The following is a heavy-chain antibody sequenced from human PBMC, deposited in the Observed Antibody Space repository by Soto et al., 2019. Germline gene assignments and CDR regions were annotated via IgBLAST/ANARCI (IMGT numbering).Heavy chain of an antibody. D-gene: IGHD2-21*01. V-gene: IGHV1-2*02. CDR1: GYIFSDYY. Sequence: ASVKVSCKASGYIFSDYYMYWVRQAPGQGLDWMGGINPKSGGTNYAQKFQGRVTMTRDTSMSTAYMELSSLRSDDTAVYYCARARLAGGYYYDGVDVWGQGTTVTVPS. J-gene: IGHJ6*02. CDR3: ARARLAGGYYYDGVDV. CDR2: INPKSGGT.